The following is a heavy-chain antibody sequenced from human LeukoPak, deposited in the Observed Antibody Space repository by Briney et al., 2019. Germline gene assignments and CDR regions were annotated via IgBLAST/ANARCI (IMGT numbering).Heavy chain of an antibody. V-gene: IGHV1-69*13. CDR3: ARTNYDIPGIALFDY. CDR2: IIPIFGTA. J-gene: IGHJ4*02. D-gene: IGHD6-13*01. Sequence: SVKVSCKASGGTFSSYAISWVRQAAGQGLEWMGGIIPIFGTANYAQKFQGRVTITADESTSTAYMELSSLRSEDTAVYYCARTNYDIPGIALFDYWGQGTLVTVSS. CDR1: GGTFSSYA.